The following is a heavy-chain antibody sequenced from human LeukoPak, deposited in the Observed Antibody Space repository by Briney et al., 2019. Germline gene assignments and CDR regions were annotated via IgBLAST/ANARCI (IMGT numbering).Heavy chain of an antibody. CDR2: INPNSGGT. D-gene: IGHD3-16*01. Sequence: ASVKVSCKASGYTFTGYYMHWVRQAPGQGLEWMGWINPNSGGTNYAQKFQGRVTMTRDTSISTAYMELSRLRSDDTAVYYCARDFGAADLYFGYWGQGTLVTVSS. CDR3: ARDFGAADLYFGY. J-gene: IGHJ4*02. CDR1: GYTFTGYY. V-gene: IGHV1-2*02.